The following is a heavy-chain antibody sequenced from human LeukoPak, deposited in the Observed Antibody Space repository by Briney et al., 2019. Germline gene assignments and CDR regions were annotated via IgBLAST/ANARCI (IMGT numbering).Heavy chain of an antibody. CDR2: INPNSGGT. J-gene: IGHJ4*02. D-gene: IGHD6-6*01. CDR3: ARESVPAVAARRGLNY. CDR1: GYTFTDYY. V-gene: IGHV1-2*02. Sequence: ASVKVSCKASGYTFTDYYMHWVRQAPGQGLEWMGWINPNSGGTNYAQKFQGRVTMTRDTSISTVYMVMSRLRSDDTAVYYCARESVPAVAARRGLNYWGQGTLVAVSS.